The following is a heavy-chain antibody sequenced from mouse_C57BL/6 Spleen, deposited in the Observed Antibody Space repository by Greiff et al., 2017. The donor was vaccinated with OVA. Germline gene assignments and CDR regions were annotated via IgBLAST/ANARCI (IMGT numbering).Heavy chain of an antibody. CDR3: ARGSSYAMDY. V-gene: IGHV1-63*01. J-gene: IGHJ4*01. CDR2: IYPGGGYT. CDR1: GYTFTNYW. D-gene: IGHD1-1*01. Sequence: QVQLQQPGAELVRPGTSVKMSCKASGYTFTNYWIGWAKQRPGHGLEWIGDIYPGGGYTNYNEKFKGKATLTADKSSSTAYMQFSSLTSEDSAIYYCARGSSYAMDYWGQGTSVTVSS.